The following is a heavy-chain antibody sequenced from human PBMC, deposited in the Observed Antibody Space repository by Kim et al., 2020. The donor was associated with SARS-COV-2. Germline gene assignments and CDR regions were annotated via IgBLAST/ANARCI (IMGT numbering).Heavy chain of an antibody. CDR1: GFTFSSYS. CDR2: ISSSSSYI. D-gene: IGHD6-19*01. V-gene: IGHV3-21*01. Sequence: GGSLRLSCAASGFTFSSYSMNWVRQAPGKGLEWVSSISSSSSYIYYADSVKGRFTISRDNAKNSLYLQMNSLRAEDTAVYYCAREGAGLVPRYYYYGMDVWGQGTTVTVSS. CDR3: AREGAGLVPRYYYYGMDV. J-gene: IGHJ6*02.